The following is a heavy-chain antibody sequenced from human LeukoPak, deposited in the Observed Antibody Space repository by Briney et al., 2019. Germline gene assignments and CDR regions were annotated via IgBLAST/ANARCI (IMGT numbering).Heavy chain of an antibody. CDR2: ISAYNGNT. D-gene: IGHD3-22*01. V-gene: IGHV1-18*01. CDR1: GYTFTSYG. Sequence: GASVTVSFTASGYTFTSYGISWVRQAPGQGLEWMGWISAYNGNTNYSQKLQGRVTMTTDTSTSTAYMELRSLRSDDTAVYYCATTYYYDSSGYYYDYWGQGTLVTVSS. CDR3: ATTYYYDSSGYYYDY. J-gene: IGHJ4*02.